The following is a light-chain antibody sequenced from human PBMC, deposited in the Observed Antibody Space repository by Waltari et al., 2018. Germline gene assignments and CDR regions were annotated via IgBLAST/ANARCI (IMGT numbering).Light chain of an antibody. CDR2: RVS. CDR1: QSLEHSDGITY. J-gene: IGKJ1*01. Sequence: DVVMTQSPLSLPVTLGQAASISCRSSQSLEHSDGITYLNWFQQRPGQSPRRRFYRVSRRDSVVPDRFSGSGSGTDFTLKISRVAAEDVGVYYCMQGTHWPWTFGQGTKVEIK. CDR3: MQGTHWPWT. V-gene: IGKV2-30*02.